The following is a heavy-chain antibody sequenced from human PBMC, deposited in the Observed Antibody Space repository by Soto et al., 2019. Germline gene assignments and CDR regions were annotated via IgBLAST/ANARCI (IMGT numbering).Heavy chain of an antibody. D-gene: IGHD3-16*01. CDR1: GFTFSTHA. J-gene: IGHJ4*02. Sequence: EVQLVESGGGLVQPGGSLRLSCAVSGFTFSTHAMNWVRQAPGKGLEWVAYIHGTRSIIYYADSVKGRFTISRDNDKNSLFLQMDSLRDEDTTVYYCARDARNADYDYWGQGTLVTVSS. CDR3: ARDARNADYDY. CDR2: IHGTRSII. V-gene: IGHV3-48*02.